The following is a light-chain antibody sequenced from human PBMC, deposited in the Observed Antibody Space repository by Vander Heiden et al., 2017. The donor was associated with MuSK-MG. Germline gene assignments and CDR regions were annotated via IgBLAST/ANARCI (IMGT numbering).Light chain of an antibody. CDR3: EAWDRATVI. V-gene: IGLV3-1*01. CDR1: VLVDTF. J-gene: IGLJ2*01. Sequence: SSELTQPPPLSVSPGQTPPIIRAGDVLVDTFVTWYQQKPGQSPILLIYTAKNRPSGISERFSGSTSGNTATLAISWSQAVDEAAYYCEAWDRATVIFGGGTELTVL. CDR2: TAK.